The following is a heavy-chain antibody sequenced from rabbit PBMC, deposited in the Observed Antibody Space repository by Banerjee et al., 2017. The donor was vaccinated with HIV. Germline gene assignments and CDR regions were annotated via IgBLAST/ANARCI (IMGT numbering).Heavy chain of an antibody. J-gene: IGHJ4*01. CDR2: IGIGSGTT. V-gene: IGHV1S45*01. CDR3: ARATRTMLINL. D-gene: IGHD2-1*01. Sequence: QEQLEESGGGLVKPEGSLTLTCKASGFSFSSGYWMCWVRQAPGKGLEWIGCIGIGSGTTYYASWAKGRFTITKASSTTVTLQMTSLTAADTATYFCARATRTMLINLWGPGTLVTVS. CDR1: GFSFSSGYW.